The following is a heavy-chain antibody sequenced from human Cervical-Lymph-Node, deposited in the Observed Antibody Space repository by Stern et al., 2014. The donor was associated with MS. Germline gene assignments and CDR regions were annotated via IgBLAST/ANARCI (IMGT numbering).Heavy chain of an antibody. J-gene: IGHJ4*02. V-gene: IGHV1-46*01. CDR2: INPSTGSS. CDR1: GYTFTSHY. D-gene: IGHD2-21*01. Sequence: QVQLVQSGPEVKKPGASVRVSCKASGYTFTSHYMHWVRQAPGQGLEWMGLINPSTGSSIYAQRFQGRVAMTRDTASTTVYLELSSLTSEETALYYWARDVARKYYFDSWGQGTLVTVSS. CDR3: ARDVARKYYFDS.